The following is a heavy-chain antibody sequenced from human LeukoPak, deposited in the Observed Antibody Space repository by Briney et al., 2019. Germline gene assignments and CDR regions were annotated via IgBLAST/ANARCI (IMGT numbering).Heavy chain of an antibody. CDR1: GFTFSSYA. CDR2: ISWNSGSI. Sequence: GGSLRLSCAASGFTFSSYAMHWVRQAPGKGLEWVSGISWNSGSIGYADSVKGRFTISRDNAKNSLYLQMNSLRAEDTALYYCAKDSHRDYYYYGMDVWGQGTTVTVSS. V-gene: IGHV3-9*01. J-gene: IGHJ6*02. CDR3: AKDSHRDYYYYGMDV.